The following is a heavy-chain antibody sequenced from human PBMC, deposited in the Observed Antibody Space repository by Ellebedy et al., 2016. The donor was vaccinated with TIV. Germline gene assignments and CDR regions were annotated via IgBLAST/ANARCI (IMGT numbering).Heavy chain of an antibody. D-gene: IGHD3-22*01. CDR2: IYTSGST. CDR3: ARALPLYDNYYYYYMDV. J-gene: IGHJ6*03. CDR1: GGSISSYY. Sequence: SETLSLXXTVSGGSISSYYWSWIRQPAGKGLEWIGRIYTSGSTNYNPSLKSRVTMSVDTSKNQFSLKLSSVTAADTAVYYCARALPLYDNYYYYYMDVWGKGTTVTVSS. V-gene: IGHV4-4*07.